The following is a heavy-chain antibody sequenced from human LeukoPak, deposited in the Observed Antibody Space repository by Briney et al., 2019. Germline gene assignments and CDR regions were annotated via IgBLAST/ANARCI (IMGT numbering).Heavy chain of an antibody. CDR3: ARSILTGITVNPFEY. CDR1: GYTFTSYY. D-gene: IGHD3-9*01. J-gene: IGHJ4*02. V-gene: IGHV1-69*13. CDR2: IIPLFGRT. Sequence: SVKVSCKASGYTFTSYYMHWVRQAPGQGLEWMGGIIPLFGRTNYAQKFQGRVTITADESTSTAYLELSSLRSGDTAVYYCARSILTGITVNPFEYWGQGTLVTVSS.